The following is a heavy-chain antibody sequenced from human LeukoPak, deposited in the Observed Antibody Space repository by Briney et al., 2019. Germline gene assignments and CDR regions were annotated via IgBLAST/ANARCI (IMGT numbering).Heavy chain of an antibody. CDR2: IYPGDSDT. V-gene: IGHV5-51*01. D-gene: IGHD2-2*01. J-gene: IGHJ6*03. CDR3: ARRAVVVPAAGNYYYYMDV. Sequence: GESLKISCKGSGYSFSSYWIGWVRQKPGKGLEWMGIIYPGDSDTRYSPSFQGQVTISADKSISTAYLQWSSLKASDTAMYYCARRAVVVPAAGNYYYYMDVWGKGTTVTVSS. CDR1: GYSFSSYW.